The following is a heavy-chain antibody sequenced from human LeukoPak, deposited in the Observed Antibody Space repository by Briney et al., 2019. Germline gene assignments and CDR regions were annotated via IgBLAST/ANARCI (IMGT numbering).Heavy chain of an antibody. J-gene: IGHJ4*02. Sequence: SETLSLTCAVYGGSFSGYYWSWIRQPPGKGLEWIGEINHSGSTNYNPSLKSRVTISVDTSKNQFSLKLSSVTAADTAVYYCARGRRLGPLDYWGQGTLVTVSS. CDR1: GGSFSGYY. CDR3: ARGRRLGPLDY. CDR2: INHSGST. D-gene: IGHD3-16*01. V-gene: IGHV4-34*01.